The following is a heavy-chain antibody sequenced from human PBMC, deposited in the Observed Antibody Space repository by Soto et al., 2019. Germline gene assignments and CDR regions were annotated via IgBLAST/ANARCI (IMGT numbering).Heavy chain of an antibody. CDR3: ARDAEGNCDY. CDR2: IIVCVNTK. V-gene: IGHV3-48*02. CDR1: GFTFSPYA. D-gene: IGHD3-10*01. Sequence: PGGSLRLSCAASGFTFSPYAMNWVRQAPGKGLDLFSYIIVCVNTKYYAVSLNGRFTISRENAKNLLFLQMNSLRDEDTAVYYCARDAEGNCDYWGQGTLVTVS. J-gene: IGHJ4*02.